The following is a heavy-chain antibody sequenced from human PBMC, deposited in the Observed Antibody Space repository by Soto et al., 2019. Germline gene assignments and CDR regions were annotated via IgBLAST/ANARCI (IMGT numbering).Heavy chain of an antibody. J-gene: IGHJ4*02. CDR3: ARGNVYNSVDY. D-gene: IGHD1-1*01. Sequence: SVKGRLTISRDDAKNSLYLQMNSLRADDTAVYYCARGNVYNSVDYWGQGTLVTVSS. V-gene: IGHV3-21*01.